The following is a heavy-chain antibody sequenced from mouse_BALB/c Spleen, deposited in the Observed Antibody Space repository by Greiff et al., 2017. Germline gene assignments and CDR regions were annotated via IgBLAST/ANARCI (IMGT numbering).Heavy chain of an antibody. D-gene: IGHD1-1*01. CDR3: ARGGGTLPRSNWYFDV. CDR2: ISYSGST. CDR1: GYSITSDYA. V-gene: IGHV3-2*02. J-gene: IGHJ1*01. Sequence: DVQLQESGPGLVKPSQSLSLTCTVTGYSITSDYAWNWIRQFPGNKLEWMGYISYSGSTSYNPSLKSRISITRDTSKNQFFLQLNSVTTEDTATYYCARGGGTLPRSNWYFDVWGAGTTVTVSS.